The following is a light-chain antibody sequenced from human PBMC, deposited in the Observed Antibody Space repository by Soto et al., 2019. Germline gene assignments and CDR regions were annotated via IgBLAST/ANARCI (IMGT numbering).Light chain of an antibody. Sequence: SYELTQPPSVSVAPGQTARITCGGNNIESKSVHWYQQRPGQAPVLVLYDDGNRPSGIPERLSGSNSGSTATLTISSVEASDEADYFCQVWDISSDQYLFEPGTKVTVL. CDR3: QVWDISSDQYL. J-gene: IGLJ1*01. CDR1: NIESKS. CDR2: DDG. V-gene: IGLV3-21*02.